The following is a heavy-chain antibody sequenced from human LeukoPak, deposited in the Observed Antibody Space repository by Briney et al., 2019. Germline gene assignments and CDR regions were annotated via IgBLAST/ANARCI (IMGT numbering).Heavy chain of an antibody. CDR3: ARGQRAHVEWSSYMDV. J-gene: IGHJ6*03. V-gene: IGHV3-7*01. CDR1: GFTFSRYW. CDR2: IKEDGSEA. D-gene: IGHD3-3*01. Sequence: PGGSLRLSCAAAGFTFSRYWMSWARQATGKGLECVAKIKEDGSEAHYVDSVKGRFTISRDNAKESLYLQMNTLRAEDTAVYYCARGQRAHVEWSSYMDVWGKGTTVTVSS.